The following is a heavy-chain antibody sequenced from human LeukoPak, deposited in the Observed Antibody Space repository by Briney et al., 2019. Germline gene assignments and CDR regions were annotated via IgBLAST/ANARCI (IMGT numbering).Heavy chain of an antibody. D-gene: IGHD1-26*01. CDR2: ISSSSSYI. J-gene: IGHJ4*02. CDR3: ARGLSIVGAIGY. V-gene: IGHV3-21*01. CDR1: GFTFSSYS. Sequence: GGSLRLSCAASGFTFSSYSMNWVRQAPGKGLEWVSSISSSSSYIYYADSVKGRFTIPRDNAKNSLYLQMNSLRAEDTAVYYCARGLSIVGAIGYWGQGTLVTVSS.